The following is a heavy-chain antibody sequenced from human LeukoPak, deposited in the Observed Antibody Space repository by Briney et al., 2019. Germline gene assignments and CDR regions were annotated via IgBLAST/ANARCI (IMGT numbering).Heavy chain of an antibody. CDR1: RFTFRLAW. V-gene: IGHV3-15*01. CDR2: IKSKTDGGTT. D-gene: IGHD3-10*01. Sequence: GGSLRLSCAASRFTFRLAWMSWVRQAPGNGLEWVGRIKSKTDGGTTDYVAPVKGRFTISRDDSKNTLYLQMNSLKTEDTAVYYCATDRYYGRPSYWGQGILVIVSS. CDR3: ATDRYYGRPSY. J-gene: IGHJ4*02.